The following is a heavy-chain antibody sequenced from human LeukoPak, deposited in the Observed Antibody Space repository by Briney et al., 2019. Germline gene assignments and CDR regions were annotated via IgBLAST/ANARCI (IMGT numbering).Heavy chain of an antibody. CDR2: IIPIFGTA. J-gene: IGHJ4*02. V-gene: IGHV1-69*13. D-gene: IGHD3-9*01. CDR1: GGTFSSYA. CDR3: TRGNDILTGYFF. Sequence: SVKVSCKASGGTFSSYAISWVRQAPGQGLEWMGGIIPIFGTANYAQKFQGRVTITADESTSTAYMELSSLRSEDTAVYYCTRGNDILTGYFFWGQGTLVTVSS.